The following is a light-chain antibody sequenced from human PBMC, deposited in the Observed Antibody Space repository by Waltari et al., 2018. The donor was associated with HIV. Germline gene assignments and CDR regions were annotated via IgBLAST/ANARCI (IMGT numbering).Light chain of an antibody. V-gene: IGLV3-1*01. J-gene: IGLJ2*01. CDR3: QAWDSGTVL. CDR2: HDN. CDR1: KRGGHD. Sequence: SDELTQPPSVSVSPGQTASITCRGDKRGGHDVCWYQQNPGQSPVLVIYHDNKRPAGIPERFSGSNSWNTATLTSSWTQVMDEADYDCQAWDSGTVLFGGGTKLTVL.